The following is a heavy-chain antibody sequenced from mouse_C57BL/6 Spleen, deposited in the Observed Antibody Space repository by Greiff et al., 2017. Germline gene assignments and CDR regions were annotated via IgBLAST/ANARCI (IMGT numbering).Heavy chain of an antibody. D-gene: IGHD1-1*01. Sequence: QVQLQQSGAELVRPGSSVKLSCKASGYTFTSYWLHWVKQRPIQGLEWIGNIDPSDSETHYNQKFKDKATLTVDKSSSTAYMQLSSLTSEDSAVYYCARSDYYGPHWYCDVWGTGTTVTVSS. J-gene: IGHJ1*03. CDR2: IDPSDSET. CDR1: GYTFTSYW. CDR3: ARSDYYGPHWYCDV. V-gene: IGHV1-52*01.